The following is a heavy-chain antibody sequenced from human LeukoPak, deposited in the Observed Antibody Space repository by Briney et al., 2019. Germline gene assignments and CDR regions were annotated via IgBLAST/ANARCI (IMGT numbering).Heavy chain of an antibody. CDR3: AKPPYYYDSSGYYYIDAFDI. Sequence: GGSLRLSCAASGFTFSSYAMSWVRQAPGKGLEWVSAISGSGGSTYYADSAKGRFTISRDNSKNTLYLQMNSLRAEDTAVYYCAKPPYYYDSSGYYYIDAFDIWGQGTMVTVSS. V-gene: IGHV3-23*01. J-gene: IGHJ3*02. CDR1: GFTFSSYA. CDR2: ISGSGGST. D-gene: IGHD3-22*01.